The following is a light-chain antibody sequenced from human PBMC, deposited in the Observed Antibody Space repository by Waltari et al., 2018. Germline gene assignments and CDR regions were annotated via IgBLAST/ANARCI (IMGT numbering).Light chain of an antibody. Sequence: QLVLTQSPSASASLGASVKVTCTLSSGHTSYAIAWHQQQPATGPRYLMKINSDGSPSKGDGIPDRVSGSRSGAERYLTISRLQSKDGADYYCQTWDTGILVFGGGTKLTVL. J-gene: IGLJ3*02. CDR3: QTWDTGILV. V-gene: IGLV4-69*01. CDR2: INSDGSP. CDR1: SGHTSYA.